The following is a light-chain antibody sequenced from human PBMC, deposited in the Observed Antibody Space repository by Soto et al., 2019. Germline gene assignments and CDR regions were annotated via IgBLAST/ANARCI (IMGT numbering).Light chain of an antibody. J-gene: IGKJ1*01. Sequence: DIAMTQSPLSLPVTPGEPAAISCRSSQSLLHSNGHNYLDWYRQKPGQSPQLLIYLGSNRASGVPDRFSGSGSGTDFTLKISRVETEDVGVYYCMEALQTPWTFGQGTKVEIK. CDR2: LGS. CDR3: MEALQTPWT. V-gene: IGKV2-28*01. CDR1: QSLLHSNGHNY.